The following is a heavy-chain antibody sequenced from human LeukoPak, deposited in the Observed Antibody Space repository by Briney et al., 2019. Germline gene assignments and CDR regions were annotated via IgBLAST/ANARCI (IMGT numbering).Heavy chain of an antibody. D-gene: IGHD3-10*01. J-gene: IGHJ6*04. Sequence: GGSLRLSCAASGLTFRNYGMHWVRQATGKGLEWVAVIWYDGNNKYYGDSVKGRFTISRENSKNTLYLQMSSLRAEDTAVYYCARVSGDGDPAHYGMDVWGKGTTVIVSS. CDR1: GLTFRNYG. CDR3: ARVSGDGDPAHYGMDV. CDR2: IWYDGNNK. V-gene: IGHV3-33*01.